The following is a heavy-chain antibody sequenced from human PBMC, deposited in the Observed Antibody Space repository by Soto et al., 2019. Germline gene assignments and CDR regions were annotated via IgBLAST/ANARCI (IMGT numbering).Heavy chain of an antibody. CDR1: GGTFSSYA. J-gene: IGHJ6*02. CDR2: IIPTFGTA. D-gene: IGHD1-26*01. V-gene: IGHV1-69*13. Sequence: SVKVSCKASGGTFSSYAISWVRQAPGQGLEWMGGIIPTFGTANYAQKFQGRVTITADESTSTAYMELSSLRSEDTAVYYCARDQWEKRWLQRNYGMDVWGQGTTVTVSS. CDR3: ARDQWEKRWLQRNYGMDV.